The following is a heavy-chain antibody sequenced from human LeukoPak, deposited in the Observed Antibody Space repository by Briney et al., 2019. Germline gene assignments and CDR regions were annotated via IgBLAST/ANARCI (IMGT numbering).Heavy chain of an antibody. CDR3: ARDSDVWGSYRYLFDY. J-gene: IGHJ4*02. CDR1: GFTLSSYW. D-gene: IGHD3-16*02. Sequence: GGSLRLSCAASGFTLSSYWMSWVRQAPGKGLEWVANIKQDGSEKYYVDSVKGRFTISRDNAKNSLYLQMNSLRAEDTAVYYCARDSDVWGSYRYLFDYWGQGTLVTVSS. V-gene: IGHV3-7*03. CDR2: IKQDGSEK.